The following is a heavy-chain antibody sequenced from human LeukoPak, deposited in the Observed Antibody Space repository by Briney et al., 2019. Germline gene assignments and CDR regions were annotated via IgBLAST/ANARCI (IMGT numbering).Heavy chain of an antibody. J-gene: IGHJ4*02. V-gene: IGHV6-1*01. Sequence: SQTLSLTCAISGDSVSSNSAAWNWIRQSPSRGLEWLGRTYYRSKWYNDYAVSVKSRITISPDTSKNQFSLQLNSVTPEDTAVYYCARDRSGSSWYGYHLGILDYWGQGTLVTVSS. D-gene: IGHD6-13*01. CDR2: TYYRSKWYN. CDR1: GDSVSSNSAA. CDR3: ARDRSGSSWYGYHLGILDY.